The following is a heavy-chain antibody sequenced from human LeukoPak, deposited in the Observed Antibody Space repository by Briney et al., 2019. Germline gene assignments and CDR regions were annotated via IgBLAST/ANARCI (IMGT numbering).Heavy chain of an antibody. D-gene: IGHD5-12*01. J-gene: IGHJ4*02. CDR1: GYSFTDYG. CDR3: ARDWGDYDFLDY. CDR2: ISAGNGNT. V-gene: IGHV1-3*01. Sequence: GASVKVSCKASGYSFTDYGVHWVRQAPGQRLEWLGWISAGNGNTKYSQKFQGRVTITRDTSASTVYMELSRLRSEDTAVYYCARDWGDYDFLDYWGQGPLVTVSS.